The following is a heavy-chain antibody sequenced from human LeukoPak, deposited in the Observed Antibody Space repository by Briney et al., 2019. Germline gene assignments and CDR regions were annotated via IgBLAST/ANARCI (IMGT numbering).Heavy chain of an antibody. CDR2: LYPGDSDT. V-gene: IGHV5-51*01. J-gene: IGHJ3*02. D-gene: IGHD6-13*01. CDR1: GYSFTSYW. CDR3: ARLYLPYTSAWYGSAFDI. Sequence: GESLKSSCKGSGYSFTSYWIGWVRQMPGKGLEWMGILYPGDSDTRYSPSFQGQVTISADRSITTAYLQGSSLKASDTAMYYCARLYLPYTSAWYGSAFDIWGQGTMVTVSS.